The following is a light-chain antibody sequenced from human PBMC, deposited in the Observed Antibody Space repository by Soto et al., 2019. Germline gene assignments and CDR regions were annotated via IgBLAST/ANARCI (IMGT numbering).Light chain of an antibody. CDR1: SSDVGGYNY. V-gene: IGLV2-14*01. CDR2: EVS. J-gene: IGLJ7*01. Sequence: QSALTQPASVSGSPGQSITISCTGTSSDVGGYNYVSWYQQHPGKAPKLMIYEVSNRPSGVSKRFSGSKSGNTASLTISGLQAEDEADYYCSSYTSSSTLEFGGGTKLTVL. CDR3: SSYTSSSTLE.